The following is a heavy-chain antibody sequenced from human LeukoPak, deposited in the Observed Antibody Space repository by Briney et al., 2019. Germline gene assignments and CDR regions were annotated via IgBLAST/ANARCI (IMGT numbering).Heavy chain of an antibody. CDR1: GGTFSSYA. CDR3: ARADPDSSGQFDY. CDR2: IIPILGIA. D-gene: IGHD3-22*01. Sequence: SVKVSCKASGGTFSSYAISWVRQAPGQGLEWMGRIIPILGIANYAQKFQGRVTITADKSTSTAYMELSSLRSEDTAVYYCARADPDSSGQFDYWGQGTLVTVSS. J-gene: IGHJ4*02. V-gene: IGHV1-69*04.